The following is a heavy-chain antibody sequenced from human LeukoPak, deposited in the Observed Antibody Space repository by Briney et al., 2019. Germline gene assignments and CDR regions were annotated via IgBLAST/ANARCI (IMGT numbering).Heavy chain of an antibody. D-gene: IGHD3-10*01. V-gene: IGHV3-33*01. CDR2: IWYDGSNK. CDR1: GFTFSSYG. Sequence: GGSLRLSCAASGFTFSSYGMHWVRQAPGKGLEWVAVIWYDGSNKYYADSVKGRFTISRDNSKNTLYLQMNSLRAEDTAVYYCARGYGSGSYYNEGHFGYWGQGTLVTVSS. CDR3: ARGYGSGSYYNEGHFGY. J-gene: IGHJ4*02.